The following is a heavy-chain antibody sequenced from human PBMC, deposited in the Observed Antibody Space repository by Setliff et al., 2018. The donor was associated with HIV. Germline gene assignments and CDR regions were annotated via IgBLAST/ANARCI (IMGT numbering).Heavy chain of an antibody. CDR1: GYTFTNYW. CDR3: ARLDSSGYYRSFDV. J-gene: IGHJ3*01. Sequence: GESLTISCKASGYTFTNYWTAWVRQMPGKGLEWMGTIHPRDFDIKYSQSFQGQVTISADKSLSTAYLQWNSLKASDTALYYCARLDSSGYYRSFDVWGQGTMVTVSS. V-gene: IGHV5-51*01. CDR2: IHPRDFDI. D-gene: IGHD3-22*01.